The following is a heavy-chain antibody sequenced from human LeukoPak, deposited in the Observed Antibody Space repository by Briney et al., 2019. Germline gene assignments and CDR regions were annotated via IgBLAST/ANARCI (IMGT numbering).Heavy chain of an antibody. D-gene: IGHD5-24*01. Sequence: SETLSLTCAVYGGSFSGYYWSWIRQPPGKGLEWIGEINHSRSTNYNPSLKSRVTISVDTSKNQFSLKLSSVTAADTAVYYCARVAGRRDGYNWDYWGQGTLVTVSS. J-gene: IGHJ4*02. V-gene: IGHV4-34*01. CDR2: INHSRST. CDR3: ARVAGRRDGYNWDY. CDR1: GGSFSGYY.